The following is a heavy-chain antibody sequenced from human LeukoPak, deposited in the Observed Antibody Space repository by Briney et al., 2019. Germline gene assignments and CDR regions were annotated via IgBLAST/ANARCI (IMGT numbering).Heavy chain of an antibody. J-gene: IGHJ4*02. Sequence: GGSLRLSCAASGFTFSSYAMSWVRQAPGKGLEWVSAISGSGGSTYYADSVKGRFTISRDNSKNTLYLQMNSLRAEDTAVYYCAKDREGGFWGSYRYGQRSFDYWGQGTLVTVSS. CDR2: ISGSGGST. CDR1: GFTFSSYA. D-gene: IGHD3-16*02. V-gene: IGHV3-23*01. CDR3: AKDREGGFWGSYRYGQRSFDY.